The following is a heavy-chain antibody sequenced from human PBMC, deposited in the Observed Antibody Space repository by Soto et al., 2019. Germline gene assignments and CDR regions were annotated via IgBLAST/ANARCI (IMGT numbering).Heavy chain of an antibody. CDR1: GGSISSYY. Sequence: SETLSLTCTVSGGSISSYYWSWIRQPPGKGLEWIGYIYYSGSTNYNPSLKSRVTISVDTSKNQFSLKLSSVTAADTAVYYCARVQYYYDSSGYYQVFDYWGQGTLVTVSS. J-gene: IGHJ4*02. D-gene: IGHD3-22*01. CDR3: ARVQYYYDSSGYYQVFDY. CDR2: IYYSGST. V-gene: IGHV4-59*01.